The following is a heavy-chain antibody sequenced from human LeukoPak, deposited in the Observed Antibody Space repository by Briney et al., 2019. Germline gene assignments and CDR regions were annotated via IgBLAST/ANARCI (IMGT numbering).Heavy chain of an antibody. CDR3: VKGYSSGWTREYYGMDV. CDR2: ISAGGVGT. Sequence: GGSLRLSCAASGFTFITYAMTWVRQAPGKGLDWVSTISAGGVGTYYADSVKGRFTISRDNSKNTLYLQMNSRRAEDTALYYCVKGYSSGWTREYYGMDVWGQGTTVTVSS. J-gene: IGHJ6*02. D-gene: IGHD6-19*01. CDR1: GFTFITYA. V-gene: IGHV3-23*01.